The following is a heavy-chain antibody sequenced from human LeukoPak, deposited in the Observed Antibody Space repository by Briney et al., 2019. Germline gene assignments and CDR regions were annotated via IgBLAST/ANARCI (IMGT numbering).Heavy chain of an antibody. J-gene: IGHJ4*02. CDR2: IWYDGSNK. V-gene: IGHV3-33*08. Sequence: PGGSLRLSCAASGFTFSGYSMNWVRQAPGKGLEWVAVIWYDGSNKYYADSVKGRFTISRDNSKNTLYLQMNSLRAEDTAVYYCARGPEDYYDSSGYYWSSFDYWGQGTLVTVSS. CDR1: GFTFSGYS. D-gene: IGHD3-22*01. CDR3: ARGPEDYYDSSGYYWSSFDY.